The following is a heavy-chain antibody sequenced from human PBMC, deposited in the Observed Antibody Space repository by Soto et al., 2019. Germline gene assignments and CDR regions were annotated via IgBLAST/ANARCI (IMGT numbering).Heavy chain of an antibody. Sequence: QVQLVQSGAEGKKPGASVKVSCKASGYTFTSYGISWVRQAPGQGVEWMGWISANNGNTNYAQKLQGRXTXTXXTSTSPAYMELRSLRSDDTAVDYWARDLAVGLVHYWGQGTLATSSS. D-gene: IGHD6-19*01. V-gene: IGHV1-18*01. CDR2: ISANNGNT. J-gene: IGHJ4*02. CDR3: ARDLAVGLVHY. CDR1: GYTFTSYG.